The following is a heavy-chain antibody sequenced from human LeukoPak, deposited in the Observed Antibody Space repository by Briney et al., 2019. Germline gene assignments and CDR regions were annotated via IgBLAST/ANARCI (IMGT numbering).Heavy chain of an antibody. CDR1: GLIVSGDY. CDR3: AKGGGGIVAYNWFDS. D-gene: IGHD1-26*01. Sequence: GGSLRLSCAASGLIVSGDYVSWVRQAPGKGLEWVSGITWNSDTVDYGDSVKGRFTMSRDNAKNSLYLQMNSLRPEDTASYYCAKGGGGIVAYNWFDSWGQGTLVTVAS. V-gene: IGHV3-9*01. CDR2: ITWNSDTV. J-gene: IGHJ5*01.